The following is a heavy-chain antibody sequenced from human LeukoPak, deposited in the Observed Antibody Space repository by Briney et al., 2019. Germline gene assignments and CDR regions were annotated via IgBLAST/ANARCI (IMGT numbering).Heavy chain of an antibody. D-gene: IGHD5-24*01. CDR2: ISYDGSNK. CDR3: ARQRDGYNYVLHYYYYFMDV. CDR1: GFTFSSYA. V-gene: IGHV3-30*04. J-gene: IGHJ6*03. Sequence: GGSLRLSCAASGFTFSSYAMHWVRQAPGKGLEWVAVISYDGSNKYYADSVKGRFTISRDNSKNTLYLQMNSLRAEDTAVYYCARQRDGYNYVLHYYYYFMDVWGKGTTVTVSS.